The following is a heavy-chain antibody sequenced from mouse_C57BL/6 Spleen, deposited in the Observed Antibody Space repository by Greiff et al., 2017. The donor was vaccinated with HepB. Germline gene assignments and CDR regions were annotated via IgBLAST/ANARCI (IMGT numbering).Heavy chain of an antibody. D-gene: IGHD2-3*01. V-gene: IGHV5-9*01. Sequence: EVQVVESGGGLVKPGGSLKLSCAASGFTFSSYTMSWVRQTPEKRLEWVATISGGGGNTYYPDSVKGRFTISRDNAKNTLYLQMSSLRSEDTALYYCARRDDGYRYFDVWGTGTTVTVSS. CDR3: ARRDDGYRYFDV. CDR1: GFTFSSYT. J-gene: IGHJ1*03. CDR2: ISGGGGNT.